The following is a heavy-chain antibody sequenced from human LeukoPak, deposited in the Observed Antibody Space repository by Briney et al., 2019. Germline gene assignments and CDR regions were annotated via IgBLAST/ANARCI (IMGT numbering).Heavy chain of an antibody. Sequence: PSETLSLTCTVSGGSISSYYWSWIRQPPGKGLEWIGYIYYSGSTNYNPSLKSRVTISVDTSKNQFSLSLTSVTAADTAVYYCASDYGGNAPYYFDSWGQGTLVTVSS. CDR2: IYYSGST. CDR3: ASDYGGNAPYYFDS. D-gene: IGHD4-23*01. J-gene: IGHJ4*02. V-gene: IGHV4-59*12. CDR1: GGSISSYY.